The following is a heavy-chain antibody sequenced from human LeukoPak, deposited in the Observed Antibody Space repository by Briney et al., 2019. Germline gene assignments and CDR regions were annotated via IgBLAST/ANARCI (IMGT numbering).Heavy chain of an antibody. J-gene: IGHJ3*02. D-gene: IGHD6-6*01. CDR2: ISSSSSTI. CDR3: ARAYSSSSGRDAFDS. V-gene: IGHV3-48*02. Sequence: PGGSLRLSCAASGFTFNSYNMNWVRQAPGKGLEWVSYISSSSSTIYYVDSVKGRFTISRDSAKTSLFLQMNSLRDEDTAVYYCARAYSSSSGRDAFDSWGLGTLVTVSS. CDR1: GFTFNSYN.